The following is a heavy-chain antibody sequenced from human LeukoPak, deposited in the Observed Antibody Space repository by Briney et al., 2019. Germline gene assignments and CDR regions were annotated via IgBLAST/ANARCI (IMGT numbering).Heavy chain of an antibody. D-gene: IGHD1-26*01. Sequence: GGSLRLSCAAYGFTLSSHSMNWVRQAPGKGLEWVSYISSSSSTIYYADSVKGRFTISRDNVKNSLYLQMNSLRAEDTAVYYCARDGYSRGIVGATNYFDYWGQGTLVTVSS. CDR3: ARDGYSRGIVGATNYFDY. CDR1: GFTLSSHS. J-gene: IGHJ4*02. V-gene: IGHV3-48*01. CDR2: ISSSSSTI.